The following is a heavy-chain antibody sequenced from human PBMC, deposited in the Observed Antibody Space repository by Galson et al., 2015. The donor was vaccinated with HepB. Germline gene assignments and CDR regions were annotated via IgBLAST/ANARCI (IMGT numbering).Heavy chain of an antibody. J-gene: IGHJ6*03. CDR2: ISYDGSNK. CDR1: GFTFSSYA. D-gene: IGHD2-15*01. V-gene: IGHV3-30-3*01. Sequence: SLRLSCAASGFTFSSYAMHWIRQAPGKGLERVAVISYDGSNKYYADSVKGRFTISRDNSKNTLYLQMNSLRAEDTAVYYCARDGSPNIYCSGGSCREVVGAGYYYMDVWGKGTTVTVSS. CDR3: ARDGSPNIYCSGGSCREVVGAGYYYMDV.